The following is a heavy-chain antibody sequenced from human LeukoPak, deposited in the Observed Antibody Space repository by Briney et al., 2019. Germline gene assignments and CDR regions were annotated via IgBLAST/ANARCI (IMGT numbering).Heavy chain of an antibody. J-gene: IGHJ3*02. V-gene: IGHV3-74*01. CDR3: TRGGYRSWDAFDI. D-gene: IGHD5-12*01. CDR2: INGDGSST. CDR1: GFTLSSYW. Sequence: GGSLRLSCAASGFTLSSYWMHWVRQAPGKGLVWVSRINGDGSSTNYTVSVKGRFTISRDNAKNMLHLQMNSLRAEDTAVYYCTRGGYRSWDAFDIWGQGTMVTVSS.